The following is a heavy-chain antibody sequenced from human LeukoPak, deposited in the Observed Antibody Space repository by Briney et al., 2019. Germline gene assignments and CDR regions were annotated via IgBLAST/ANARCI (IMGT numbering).Heavy chain of an antibody. J-gene: IGHJ6*01. CDR3: ARAPIVATIGXXXXXXGMDV. Sequence: PGGSLRLSCAASGFTFSSYAMHWVRQAPGKGLEYVSAISSNGGSTYYANSVKGRYTISRDNSKNTLYLQMGSLRAEDMAVYYCARAPIVATIGXXXXXXGMDVWXXGXTVTV. CDR2: ISSNGGST. V-gene: IGHV3-64*01. CDR1: GFTFSSYA. D-gene: IGHD5-12*01.